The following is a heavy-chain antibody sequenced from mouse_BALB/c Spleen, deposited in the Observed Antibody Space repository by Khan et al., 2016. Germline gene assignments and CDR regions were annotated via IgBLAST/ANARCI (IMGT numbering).Heavy chain of an antibody. CDR3: ARTPTAYYAMDY. CDR1: GYSITSDYA. CDR2: ISYSGST. D-gene: IGHD1-2*01. Sequence: EVKLEESGPGLVKPSQSLSLTCTVTGYSITSDYAWNWIRQFPGNKLEWMGYISYSGSTRYCPSLKSRISITRDPSKNQFFLQLNSVTTEDTATYYCARTPTAYYAMDYWGQGTSVTVSS. V-gene: IGHV3-2*02. J-gene: IGHJ4*01.